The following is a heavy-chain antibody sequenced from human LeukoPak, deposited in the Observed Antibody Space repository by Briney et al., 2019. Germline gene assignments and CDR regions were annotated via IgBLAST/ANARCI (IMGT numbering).Heavy chain of an antibody. D-gene: IGHD5-24*01. J-gene: IGHJ3*02. Sequence: GGSLRLSCAASGFTFDDYGMSWVRHAPGKGLEWVSTINSNAAATRYADSVNGRFTISRDNAKNSLYVQMNSLRAEDTALYYCARIDGYNAFNTWGQGTMVTVSS. CDR1: GFTFDDYG. CDR3: ARIDGYNAFNT. CDR2: INSNAAAT. V-gene: IGHV3-20*04.